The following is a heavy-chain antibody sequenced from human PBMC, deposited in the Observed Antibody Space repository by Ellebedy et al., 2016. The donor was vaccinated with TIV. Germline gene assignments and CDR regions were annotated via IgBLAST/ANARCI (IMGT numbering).Heavy chain of an antibody. J-gene: IGHJ1*01. CDR1: RFIFSNYW. V-gene: IGHV3-74*01. D-gene: IGHD3-10*01. CDR3: ARQPAYGEPKKI. CDR2: INIDGSST. Sequence: GESLKISCAASRFIFSNYWMHWVRPAPGKGPVWVSRINIDGSSTSYADSVKGRVTNSRDNAKNTLYLQMNSLRAEETAVYYCARQPAYGEPKKIWGQGTLVTVSS.